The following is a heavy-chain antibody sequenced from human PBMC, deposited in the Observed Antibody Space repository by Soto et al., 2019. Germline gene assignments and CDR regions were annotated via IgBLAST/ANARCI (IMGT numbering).Heavy chain of an antibody. CDR3: AKNLEPHDSSGYYSAFDY. CDR2: ISYDGSNK. Sequence: GGSLRLSCAASGFTFSSYGMHWVRQAPGKGLEWVAVISYDGSNKYYADSVKGRFTISRDNSKNTLYLQMNSLRAEDTALYYCAKNLEPHDSSGYYSAFDYWGQGTLVTVSS. V-gene: IGHV3-30*18. CDR1: GFTFSSYG. J-gene: IGHJ4*02. D-gene: IGHD3-22*01.